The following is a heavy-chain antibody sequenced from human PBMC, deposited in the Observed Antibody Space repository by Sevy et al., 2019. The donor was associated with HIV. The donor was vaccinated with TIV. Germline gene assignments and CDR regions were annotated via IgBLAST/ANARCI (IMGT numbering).Heavy chain of an antibody. D-gene: IGHD2-2*01. J-gene: IGHJ3*02. Sequence: GGSLRLSCAASGFTFSGYTLHWVRQAPGKGLEWVAVISFDGSNKYYVDSVKGRFTISRDNSKNTLYLQMNNLRPEDTAVYYCARGGWDIVVVPAAFDIWGQVTMVTVSS. CDR1: GFTFSGYT. CDR3: ARGGWDIVVVPAAFDI. CDR2: ISFDGSNK. V-gene: IGHV3-30-3*01.